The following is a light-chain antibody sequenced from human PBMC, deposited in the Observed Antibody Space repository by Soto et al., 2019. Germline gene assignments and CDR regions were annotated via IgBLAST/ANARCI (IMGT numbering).Light chain of an antibody. CDR2: DAS. Sequence: EIVLTQSPATLSLSPGERATLSCRASQSVSTYLAWYQQKPGQAPKLVIYDASKRASGIPARFSGSGSGTDFTLTISSLEPEDFAVYYCQQRSDWLTFGGGTKVDIK. CDR1: QSVSTY. V-gene: IGKV3-11*01. CDR3: QQRSDWLT. J-gene: IGKJ4*01.